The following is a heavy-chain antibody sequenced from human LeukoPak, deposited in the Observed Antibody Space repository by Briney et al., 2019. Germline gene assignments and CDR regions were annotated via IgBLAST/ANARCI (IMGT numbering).Heavy chain of an antibody. D-gene: IGHD6-13*01. CDR2: TYYRSKWYN. V-gene: IGHV6-1*01. CDR3: AREEYQQLVRTYLEDYYYYMDV. CDR1: GDSVSSNSAA. Sequence: PSQTLSLTCAISGDSVSSNSAAWNWIRQSPSRGLEWLGRTYYRSKWYNDYAVSVKSRITINPDTSKNQFSLQLNSVTPEDTAVYYCAREEYQQLVRTYLEDYYYYMDVWGKGTTVTVSS. J-gene: IGHJ6*03.